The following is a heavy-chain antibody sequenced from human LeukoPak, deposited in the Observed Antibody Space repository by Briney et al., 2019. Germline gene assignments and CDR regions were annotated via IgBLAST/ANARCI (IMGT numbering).Heavy chain of an antibody. CDR3: AKDGPRCSGGSCPANWFDP. D-gene: IGHD2-15*01. Sequence: GGSLRLSCAASGFTFDDYGMSWVRQAPGKGLEWVSAISGSGGSTYYADSVKGRFTISRDNSKNTLYLQMNSLRAEDTAVYYCAKDGPRCSGGSCPANWFDPWGQGTLVTVSS. CDR2: ISGSGGST. J-gene: IGHJ5*02. CDR1: GFTFDDYG. V-gene: IGHV3-23*01.